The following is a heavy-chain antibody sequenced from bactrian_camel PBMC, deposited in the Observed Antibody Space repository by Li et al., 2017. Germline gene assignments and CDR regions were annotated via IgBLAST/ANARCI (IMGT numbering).Heavy chain of an antibody. D-gene: IGHD1*01. V-gene: IGHV3S55*01. CDR1: GNAFTCA. CDR3: AAKAGYCSGFPSPRSYTY. CDR2: ISGDGST. Sequence: HVQLVESGGGSVQAGGSLKLTCVASGNAFTCAMGWYRQAPGQERVLISSISGDGSTYYTDSVKGRFTISQDNAKNTLYLQMNSLKPEDTAMYYCAAKAGYCSGFPSPRSYTYWGRGTQVTVS. J-gene: IGHJ4*01.